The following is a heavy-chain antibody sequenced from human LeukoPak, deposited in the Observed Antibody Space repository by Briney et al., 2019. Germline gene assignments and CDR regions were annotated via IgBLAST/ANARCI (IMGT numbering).Heavy chain of an antibody. CDR2: ISGSGGST. CDR3: AKGRDGYKQYYFDY. D-gene: IGHD5-24*01. J-gene: IGHJ4*02. CDR1: GFTFSSYA. V-gene: IGHV3-23*01. Sequence: GGSLRLSCAASGFTFSSYAMSWVRQAPGKRLEWVSAISGSGGSTYYADSVKGRFTISRDNSKNTLYLQMNSLRAEDTAVYYCAKGRDGYKQYYFDYWGQGTLATVSS.